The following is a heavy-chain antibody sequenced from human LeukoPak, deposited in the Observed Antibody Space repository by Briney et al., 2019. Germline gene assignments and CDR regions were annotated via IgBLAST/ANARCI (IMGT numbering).Heavy chain of an antibody. J-gene: IGHJ4*02. CDR1: GGSFSGYY. D-gene: IGHD3-22*01. Sequence: SETLSLTCAVYGGSFSGYYWNWIRQPAGKGLEWIGRIYTSGSTNYNPSLKSRVTMSVDTSKNQFSLKLSSVTAADTAVYYCARVGDTSSYYYYFDYWGQGTLVTVSS. CDR3: ARVGDTSSYYYYFDY. V-gene: IGHV4-59*10. CDR2: IYTSGST.